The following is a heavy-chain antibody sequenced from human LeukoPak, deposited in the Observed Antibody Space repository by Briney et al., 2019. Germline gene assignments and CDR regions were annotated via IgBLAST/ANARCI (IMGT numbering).Heavy chain of an antibody. D-gene: IGHD1-26*01. V-gene: IGHV4-59*01. Sequence: PSETLSLTCTVSGGSISGYYWSWIRQPPGRGLEWIGYIYYSGSTSYNPSLKSRVTISVDTSKNQFSLKLSSVTAADTAVYYCAREGARWEPSFSAFDIWGQGTMVTVSS. CDR2: IYYSGST. CDR1: GGSISGYY. J-gene: IGHJ3*02. CDR3: AREGARWEPSFSAFDI.